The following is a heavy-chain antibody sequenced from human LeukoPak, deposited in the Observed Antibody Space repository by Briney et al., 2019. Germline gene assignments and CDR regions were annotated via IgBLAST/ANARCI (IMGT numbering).Heavy chain of an antibody. Sequence: GGSLRLSCAASGFTVSNNDMNWVRQAPGKGLEWVSGIYIGGRTISVDSVRGRFTISRDNSKNTLYLQMNSLRAEDTALYYRARGAGAYKHYAMDVWGQGTTVAVSS. V-gene: IGHV3-66*01. J-gene: IGHJ6*02. CDR1: GFTVSNND. CDR2: IYIGGRT. D-gene: IGHD6-19*01. CDR3: ARGAGAYKHYAMDV.